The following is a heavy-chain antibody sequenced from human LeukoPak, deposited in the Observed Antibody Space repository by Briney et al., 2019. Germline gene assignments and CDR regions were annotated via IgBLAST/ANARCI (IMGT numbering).Heavy chain of an antibody. V-gene: IGHV1-46*01. D-gene: IGHD7-27*01. CDR3: ARGEWGRLYYYYYMDV. Sequence: ASVKVSCKASGYTFTSYYMHWVRQAPGQGLEWMGIINPSGGSTSYAQKFQGRVTITADKSTSTAYMELSSLRSEDTAVYYCARGEWGRLYYYYYMDVWGKGTTVTVSS. CDR1: GYTFTSYY. J-gene: IGHJ6*03. CDR2: INPSGGST.